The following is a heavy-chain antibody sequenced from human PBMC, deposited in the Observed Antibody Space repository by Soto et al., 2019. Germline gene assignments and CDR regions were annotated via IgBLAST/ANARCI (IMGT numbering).Heavy chain of an antibody. Sequence: EVHLLESGGGLVQPGGSLGLSCAASGFTFSSYDMSWVRQAPGKGLEYVSSISVTGSGTYYADSVKGRFTISRDNSKNTLYLQMNSLRVEDTAVYYCARITTTKSRDYWGQGTLVTVSS. CDR3: ARITTTKSRDY. V-gene: IGHV3-23*01. J-gene: IGHJ4*02. CDR1: GFTFSSYD. D-gene: IGHD3-16*01. CDR2: ISVTGSGT.